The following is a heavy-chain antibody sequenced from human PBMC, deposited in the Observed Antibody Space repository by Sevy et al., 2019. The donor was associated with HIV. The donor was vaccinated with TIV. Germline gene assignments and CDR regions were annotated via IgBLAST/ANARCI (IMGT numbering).Heavy chain of an antibody. V-gene: IGHV1-18*04. D-gene: IGHD6-19*01. CDR3: ARDRSSGSYYYYHYMDV. Sequence: ASVKVSCKASGYTFTSYGISWVRQAPGQGLEWVGWISAYNGNTNYAQKLQGRVTMTTDTSTSTAYMELRSLRSDDTAVYYCARDRSSGSYYYYHYMDVWGKGTTVTVSS. CDR2: ISAYNGNT. J-gene: IGHJ6*03. CDR1: GYTFTSYG.